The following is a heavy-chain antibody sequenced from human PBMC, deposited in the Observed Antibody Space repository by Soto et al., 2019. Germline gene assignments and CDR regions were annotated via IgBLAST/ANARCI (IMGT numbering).Heavy chain of an antibody. Sequence: GGLRTLYCAGSGFCFSSSAMNWVRQAPGKGLEWVSTIGGGSSNTYYAESVKGRFTISRDNSQNTLYLQMNSLRAEDTAVYYCASSIPFADPWGQGTLVTVSS. CDR1: GFCFSSSA. J-gene: IGHJ5*02. CDR2: IGGGSSNT. CDR3: ASSIPFADP. V-gene: IGHV3-23*01. D-gene: IGHD2-2*02.